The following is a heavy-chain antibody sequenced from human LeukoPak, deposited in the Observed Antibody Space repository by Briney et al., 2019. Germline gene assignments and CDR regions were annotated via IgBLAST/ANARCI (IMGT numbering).Heavy chain of an antibody. V-gene: IGHV3-7*03. CDR3: ARDLDAFDI. CDR1: GFTLSSYW. Sequence: PGGSLRLSCAASGFTLSSYWMSWVRQAPGKGLEWVANIKQDGSEKYYVDSVKGRFTISRDNAKNSLYLQMNSLRAEDTAVYYCARDLDAFDIWGQGTMVTVSS. J-gene: IGHJ3*02. CDR2: IKQDGSEK.